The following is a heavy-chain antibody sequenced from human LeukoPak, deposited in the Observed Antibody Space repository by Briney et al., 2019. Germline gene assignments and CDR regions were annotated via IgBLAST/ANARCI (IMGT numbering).Heavy chain of an antibody. D-gene: IGHD1-26*01. CDR3: ARVGELLIVRRRAFDI. J-gene: IGHJ3*02. CDR1: GGSIITNDYW. CDR2: INHSGST. V-gene: IGHV4/OR15-8*01. Sequence: SETLSLTCVVSGGSIITNDYWWGWIRQPPGKGLEWIGEINHSGSTNYNPSLKSRVTISVDTSKNQFSLKLSSVTAADTAVYYCARVGELLIVRRRAFDIWGQGTMVTVSS.